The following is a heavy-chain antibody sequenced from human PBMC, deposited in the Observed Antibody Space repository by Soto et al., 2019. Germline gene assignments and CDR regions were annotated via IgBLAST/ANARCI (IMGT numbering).Heavy chain of an antibody. D-gene: IGHD2-2*02. Sequence: SETRSLTWTVSGGSISRSIYYWVWIRQPPGKGLEWIGSIYYSGSTYYNPSLKSRVTISVDTSKNQFSLKLSSVTAADTAVYYCARHTPDSMIVVVPAAIGYWGQGTLVTAPQ. CDR3: ARHTPDSMIVVVPAAIGY. CDR2: IYYSGST. CDR1: GGSISRSIYY. J-gene: IGHJ4*02. V-gene: IGHV4-39*01.